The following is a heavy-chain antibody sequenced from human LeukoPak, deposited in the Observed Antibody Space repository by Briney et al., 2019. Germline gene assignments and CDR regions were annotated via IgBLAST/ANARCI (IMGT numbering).Heavy chain of an antibody. D-gene: IGHD3-22*01. J-gene: IGHJ4*02. CDR2: INPNSGGT. Sequence: ASVKVSCTASGYTFTGYYMHWVRQAPGQGLEWMGWINPNSGGTNYAQKFQGRVTMTRETSISTAYMELSRLRSDDTAVYYCARMSRWSASSGYYDDGDYWGQGTLVTVSS. CDR1: GYTFTGYY. V-gene: IGHV1-2*02. CDR3: ARMSRWSASSGYYDDGDY.